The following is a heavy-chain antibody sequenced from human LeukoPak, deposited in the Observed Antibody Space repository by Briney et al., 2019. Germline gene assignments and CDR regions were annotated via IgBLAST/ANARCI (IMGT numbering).Heavy chain of an antibody. J-gene: IGHJ5*02. V-gene: IGHV1-2*02. CDR3: ARAKTYYGDFTNWFDP. CDR1: GYTFTGYY. D-gene: IGHD4-17*01. CDR2: INPNSGGT. Sequence: ASVKVSCKASGYTFTGYYMHWVRQAPGQGLEWIGWINPNSGGTNYAQKFQGRVTMTRDTSISTAYMELSRLRSDDTAVYYCARAKTYYGDFTNWFDPWGQGTLVTVSS.